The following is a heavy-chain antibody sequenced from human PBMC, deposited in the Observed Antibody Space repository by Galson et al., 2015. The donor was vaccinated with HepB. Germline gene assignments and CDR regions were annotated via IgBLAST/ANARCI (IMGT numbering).Heavy chain of an antibody. CDR1: GGSISSYY. J-gene: IGHJ4*02. V-gene: IGHV4-59*01. CDR2: IYYSGST. Sequence: ETLSLTCTVSGGSISSYYWSWIRQPPGKGLEWIGYIYYSGSTNYNPSLKSRVTISVDTSKNQFSLKLSSATAADTAVYYCARTVDIVATFDYWGQGTLVTVSS. D-gene: IGHD5-12*01. CDR3: ARTVDIVATFDY.